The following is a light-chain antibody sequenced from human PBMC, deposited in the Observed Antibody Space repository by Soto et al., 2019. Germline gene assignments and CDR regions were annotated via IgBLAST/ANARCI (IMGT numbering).Light chain of an antibody. J-gene: IGLJ3*02. Sequence: QSALTQPASVSGSPGQSITISCTGTSSDVGGYNYVSWYQQHPGRAPKHMIYEVSSRPSGVSNRFSGSKSGNTASLTISGLQAEDEADYYCSSYTSTSTWFGGGTKLTVL. V-gene: IGLV2-14*01. CDR2: EVS. CDR3: SSYTSTSTW. CDR1: SSDVGGYNY.